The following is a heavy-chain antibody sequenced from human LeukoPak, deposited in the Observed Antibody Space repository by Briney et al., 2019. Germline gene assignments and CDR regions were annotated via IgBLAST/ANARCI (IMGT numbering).Heavy chain of an antibody. CDR3: ARDSGYYAFDI. V-gene: IGHV3-7*01. J-gene: IGHJ3*02. CDR1: VFPLNSFW. D-gene: IGHD2-15*01. Sequence: GGSLRLSCAPSVFPLNSFWMYWVPQAPGEGLEGVVSIKQNESAKYFGDPVKGPFAVSRDTAKSSLFLQMNSLCAEERAVYDFARDSGYYAFDIWGQGTMVTVSS. CDR2: IKQNESAK.